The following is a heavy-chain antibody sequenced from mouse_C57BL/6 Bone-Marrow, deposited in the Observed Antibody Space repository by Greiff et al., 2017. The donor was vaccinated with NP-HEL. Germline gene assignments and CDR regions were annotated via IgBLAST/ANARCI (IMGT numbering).Heavy chain of an antibody. CDR1: GFTFSDYY. J-gene: IGHJ4*01. CDR3: ARGVTTWDYYAMDY. D-gene: IGHD2-2*01. Sequence: DVMLVESGGGLVQPGGSLKLSCAASGFTFSDYYMYWVRQTPEKRLEWVAYISNGGGSTYYPDTVKGRFTISRDNAKNTLYLQMSRLKSEDTAMYYCARGVTTWDYYAMDYWGQGTSVTVSS. CDR2: ISNGGGST. V-gene: IGHV5-12*01.